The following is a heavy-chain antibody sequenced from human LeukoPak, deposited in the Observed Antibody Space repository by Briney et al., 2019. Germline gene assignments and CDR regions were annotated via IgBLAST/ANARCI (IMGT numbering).Heavy chain of an antibody. V-gene: IGHV2-5*02. CDR1: AFSISTSGVG. Sequence: GPTLVNPTQTLTLTRTFSAFSISTSGVGVGWIRQPPGKALEWLALIYWDDDKRYSPSLKSRLTITKDTSKNQVVLTMTNMDPVDTATYYCAQFDTPGAVDIWGQGTMVTVSS. D-gene: IGHD3-9*01. CDR3: AQFDTPGAVDI. J-gene: IGHJ3*02. CDR2: IYWDDDK.